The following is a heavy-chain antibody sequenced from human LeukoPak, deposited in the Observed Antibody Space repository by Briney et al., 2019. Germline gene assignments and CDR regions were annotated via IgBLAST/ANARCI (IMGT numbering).Heavy chain of an antibody. J-gene: IGHJ4*02. D-gene: IGHD6-13*01. CDR1: GYAFSALY. Sequence: ASVKVSCKPSGYAFSALYIHWVRQAPGQGLEWMGWIDPNSGGTISAQKFQGRVTMTKDTSISTVSMELNRLKSDDTAVYYCARGGERRLAAAGRVYWGQGTLVTVSS. CDR2: IDPNSGGT. V-gene: IGHV1-2*02. CDR3: ARGGERRLAAAGRVY.